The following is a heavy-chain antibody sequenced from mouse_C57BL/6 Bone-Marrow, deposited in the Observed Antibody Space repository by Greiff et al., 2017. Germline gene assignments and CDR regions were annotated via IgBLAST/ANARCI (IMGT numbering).Heavy chain of an antibody. J-gene: IGHJ3*01. Sequence: QVQLQQPGAELVKPGASVTLSCKASGYTFTSYWMHWVKQRPGQGLEWIGMIHPNSGTTNYNEKFTSKATLTVDKSSSTAYMQLSSLTSEDSAVYYCARCKSFAYWGQETRVTVSA. CDR3: ARCKSFAY. CDR1: GYTFTSYW. V-gene: IGHV1-64*01. CDR2: IHPNSGTT.